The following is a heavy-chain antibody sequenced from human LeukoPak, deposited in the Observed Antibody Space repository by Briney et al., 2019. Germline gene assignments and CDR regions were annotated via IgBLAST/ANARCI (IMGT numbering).Heavy chain of an antibody. CDR3: ARGGGKQLYDY. CDR2: INHSGST. V-gene: IGHV4-34*01. J-gene: IGHJ4*02. CDR1: GGSFSGYY. D-gene: IGHD6-13*01. Sequence: SETLSPTCAVYGGSFSGYYWSWIRQPPGKGLEWIGEINHSGSTNYNPSLKSRVTISVDTSKNQFSLKLSSVTAADTAVYYCARGGGKQLYDYWGQGTLVTVSS.